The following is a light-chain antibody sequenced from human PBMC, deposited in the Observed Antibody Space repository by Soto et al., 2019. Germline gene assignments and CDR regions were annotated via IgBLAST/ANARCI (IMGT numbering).Light chain of an antibody. V-gene: IGLV1-51*01. CDR3: GEWDSSLGAVV. Sequence: QSVLTQPPSVSAAPGQKVTISCSGSSSNVGNNYVSWYQQLPETAPKLLIYDNNKRPSGIPDRFYGPKSRTSATLGITGLQTGDVADYYCGEWDSSLGAVVFGGGTKLTVL. CDR1: SSNVGNNY. CDR2: DNN. J-gene: IGLJ2*01.